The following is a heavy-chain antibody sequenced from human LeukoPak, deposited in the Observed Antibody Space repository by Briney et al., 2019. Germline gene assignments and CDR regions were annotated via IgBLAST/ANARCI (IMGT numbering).Heavy chain of an antibody. CDR3: VRGSFSDRSGYED. CDR1: GGSISSYH. Sequence: PSETLSLTCTVSGGSISSYHWSWIRQPPGKELEWIGYISYSGSANYSPSLQSRVTISVDMSKNQFSLKLSSVTAADTAVYYCVRGSFSDRSGYEDWGQGTLVTVSS. V-gene: IGHV4-59*01. J-gene: IGHJ4*02. CDR2: ISYSGSA. D-gene: IGHD3-22*01.